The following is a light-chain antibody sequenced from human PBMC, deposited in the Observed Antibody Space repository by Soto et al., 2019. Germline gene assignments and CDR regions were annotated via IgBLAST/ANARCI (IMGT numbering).Light chain of an antibody. V-gene: IGKV1-5*03. Sequence: DIQMTQSPSTLSASVGDRVTISCRASQTIGSWLAWYQQKPGKAPKLLIYKASTLESGVPSRFSGSGAGTEFTLTISSLQPDYFATYYCQQYDNLWTFGQGTKVEIK. CDR3: QQYDNLWT. CDR1: QTIGSW. CDR2: KAS. J-gene: IGKJ1*01.